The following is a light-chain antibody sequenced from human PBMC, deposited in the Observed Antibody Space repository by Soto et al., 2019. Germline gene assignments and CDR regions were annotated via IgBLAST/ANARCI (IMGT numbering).Light chain of an antibody. CDR3: AAWDDTLYGPV. CDR2: SNN. J-gene: IGLJ2*01. V-gene: IGLV1-44*01. Sequence: QSVLTQPPSASGTPGQRVTISCSGSSSNIESNTVNWYQQLPGTAPKLLIYSNNQRPSGVPDRFSGSKSGSSASLAISGRQSDDEADYYCAAWDDTLYGPVFGGGTKLTVL. CDR1: SSNIESNT.